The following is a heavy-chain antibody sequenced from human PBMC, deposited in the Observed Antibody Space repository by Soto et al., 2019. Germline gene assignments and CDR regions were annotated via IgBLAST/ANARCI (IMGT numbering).Heavy chain of an antibody. J-gene: IGHJ5*02. V-gene: IGHV4-39*01. D-gene: IGHD6-13*01. Sequence: ETPWLTCTVSGDPDRYSGASWGLISQSPGNRLEWTGSVSFSGSKYYTPSLRSRVTFSVDTSKTLISRKLRSATAADTAVYYCARGSTWQGRDWCDPWGQGTLVTVS. CDR2: VSFSGSK. CDR3: ARGSTWQGRDWCDP. CDR1: GDPDRYSGAS.